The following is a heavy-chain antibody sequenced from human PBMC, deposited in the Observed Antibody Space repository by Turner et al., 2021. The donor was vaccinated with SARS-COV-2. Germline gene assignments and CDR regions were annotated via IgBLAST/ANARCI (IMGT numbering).Heavy chain of an antibody. CDR3: ARAASFLNWFDP. Sequence: DVQLVESGGGLVQPGWCLRLACAASGFTFSSYEMNWVRQAPGKGLEWVSYISSSGSTIYYADAVKGRFTISRDNAKNSLYLQMNSLRAEDTAIYYCARAASFLNWFDPWGQGTLVTVSS. V-gene: IGHV3-48*03. CDR1: GFTFSSYE. J-gene: IGHJ5*02. CDR2: ISSSGSTI.